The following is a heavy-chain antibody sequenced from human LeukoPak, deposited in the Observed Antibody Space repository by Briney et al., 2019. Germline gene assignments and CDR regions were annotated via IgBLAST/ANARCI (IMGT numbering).Heavy chain of an antibody. CDR1: GYTFTSYA. D-gene: IGHD5-12*01. J-gene: IGHJ6*02. CDR3: ARGKGYSGYGTDNYYYYGMDV. V-gene: IGHV7-4-1*01. Sequence: ASVKVSCKASGYTFTSYAKNWVRQAPGQGLEWMGWINTNTGNPTYAQGFTGRFVFSLDTSVSTAYLQICSLKAEDTAVYYCARGKGYSGYGTDNYYYYGMDVWGQGTTVTVSS. CDR2: INTNTGNP.